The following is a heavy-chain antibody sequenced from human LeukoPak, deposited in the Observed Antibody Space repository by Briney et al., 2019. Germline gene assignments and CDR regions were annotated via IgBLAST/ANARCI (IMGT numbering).Heavy chain of an antibody. CDR1: EFTFSSYS. V-gene: IGHV3-21*01. D-gene: IGHD3-22*01. CDR3: ARELMGLTMIVVVNPIDY. Sequence: GGSLRLSCAASEFTFSSYSMNWVRQAPGKGLEWVSSISSTSSYIYYADSVKGRFTISRDNAKNSLFLQMNSLRAEDTAVYYCARELMGLTMIVVVNPIDYWGQGTLVTVSS. J-gene: IGHJ4*02. CDR2: ISSTSSYI.